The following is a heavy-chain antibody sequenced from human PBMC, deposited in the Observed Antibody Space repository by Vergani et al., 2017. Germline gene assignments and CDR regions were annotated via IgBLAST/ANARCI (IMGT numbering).Heavy chain of an antibody. D-gene: IGHD2-21*02. J-gene: IGHJ6*03. CDR3: ARDLVTRYYYYMDV. Sequence: QVRLQESGPGLVKASQTLSLTCTVSGGSISSGGYYWSWIRQHPGKGLEWIGYIYYSGSTYYNPSLKSRVTISVDTSKNQFSLKLSSVTAADTAVYYCARDLVTRYYYYMDVWGKGTTVTVSS. CDR1: GGSISSGGYY. CDR2: IYYSGST. V-gene: IGHV4-31*03.